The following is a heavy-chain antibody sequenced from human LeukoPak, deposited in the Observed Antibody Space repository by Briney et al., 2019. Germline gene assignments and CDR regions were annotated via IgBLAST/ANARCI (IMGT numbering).Heavy chain of an antibody. D-gene: IGHD3-22*01. CDR1: GFTFSDYY. CDR2: ISNTGSAM. Sequence: PGGSLRLSCAASGFTFSDYYMNWIRQAPGKGLEWVSYISNTGSAMYYADSVKGRFTISRDNAKNSLYLQMNSLRAEDTAIYYCASDSSGYFGPWGPGTPVTVSS. J-gene: IGHJ5*02. CDR3: ASDSSGYFGP. V-gene: IGHV3-11*01.